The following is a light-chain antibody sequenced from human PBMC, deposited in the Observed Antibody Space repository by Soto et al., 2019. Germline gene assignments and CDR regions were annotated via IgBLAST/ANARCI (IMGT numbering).Light chain of an antibody. CDR2: AAS. J-gene: IGKJ5*01. CDR1: QGISNY. CDR3: QNYDSAPIT. Sequence: DIQMTQSPASLSASVGNRVSITCRASQGISNYLAWYQQKPGKVPKVLIYAASTLQPGVPSRFSGSGSGTDFTLTINSLQPDDIAAYYCQNYDSAPITFGHGTRLEIK. V-gene: IGKV1-27*01.